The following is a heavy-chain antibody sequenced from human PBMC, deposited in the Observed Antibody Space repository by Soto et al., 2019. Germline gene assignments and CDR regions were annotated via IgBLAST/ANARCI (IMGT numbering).Heavy chain of an antibody. V-gene: IGHV1-46*01. J-gene: IGHJ4*02. CDR2: INSGPNSA. Sequence: ASVKVSCKASNDSLSSHFIHWVRQAPGEGLEWMEIINSGPNSASYSKEFQGRLTLTSDMPSRTVYMQLSNLRSDGTAVYYCAGASSRGTSVVAAYWGQGTLVTVSS. CDR3: AGASSRGTSVVAAY. D-gene: IGHD4-17*01. CDR1: NDSLSSHF.